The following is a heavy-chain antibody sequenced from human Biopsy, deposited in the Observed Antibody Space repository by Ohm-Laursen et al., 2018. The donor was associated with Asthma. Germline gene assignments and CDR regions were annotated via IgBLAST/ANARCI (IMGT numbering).Heavy chain of an antibody. V-gene: IGHV4-4*08. CDR1: PGSINDYY. CDR2: VHSSGST. J-gene: IGHJ3*02. CDR3: ARDYGDYVWRAFDI. Sequence: PSETLSLTCAVSPGSINDYYWNWIRQFPGKGLEWIGYVHSSGSTRFNPSLKSRVTVSVDTSVDQVSLKLSSVTAADTAMYYCARDYGDYVWRAFDIWGQGTMVTVSS. D-gene: IGHD4-17*01.